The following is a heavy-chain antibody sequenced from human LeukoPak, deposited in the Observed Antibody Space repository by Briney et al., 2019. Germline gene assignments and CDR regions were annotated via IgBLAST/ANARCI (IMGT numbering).Heavy chain of an antibody. Sequence: SETLSLTCAVSGYSISSGYYWGWIRQPPGKGLEWIGSIHHSGSTYYNPSLKSRVTISVDTSKNQFSLKLSSVTAADTAVYYCARLRCSSTSCYLGYYFDYWGQGTLVTVSS. CDR1: GYSISSGYY. CDR2: IHHSGST. V-gene: IGHV4-38-2*01. D-gene: IGHD2-2*01. J-gene: IGHJ4*02. CDR3: ARLRCSSTSCYLGYYFDY.